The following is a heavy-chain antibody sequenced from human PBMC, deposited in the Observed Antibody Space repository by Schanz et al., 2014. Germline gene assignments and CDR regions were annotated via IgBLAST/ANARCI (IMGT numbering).Heavy chain of an antibody. V-gene: IGHV3-30*02. J-gene: IGHJ4*02. CDR2: IRYDGSSK. Sequence: VQLVESGGGLVKPGGSLTLSCAASGFSISDAWMHWVRQAPGKGLEWVAFIRYDGSSKYYADSVRGRFTISRDDSKNTLYLQMNSLRPEDTAVYYCAKEDRTHSSDYVYWGQGTLVTVSS. D-gene: IGHD3-22*01. CDR3: AKEDRTHSSDYVY. CDR1: GFSISDAW.